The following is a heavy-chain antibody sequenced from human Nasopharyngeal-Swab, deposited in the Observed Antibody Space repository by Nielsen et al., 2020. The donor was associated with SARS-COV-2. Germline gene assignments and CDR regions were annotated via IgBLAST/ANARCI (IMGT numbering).Heavy chain of an antibody. J-gene: IGHJ4*02. V-gene: IGHV1-18*01. CDR3: ARDSNPDYYDSSGYKDY. CDR2: ISAYNGNT. D-gene: IGHD3-22*01. Sequence: WVRQAPGQGLEWMGWISAYNGNTNYAQKLQGRVTMTTDTSTSTAYMELRSLRSDGTAVYYCARDSNPDYYDSSGYKDYWGQGTLVTVSS.